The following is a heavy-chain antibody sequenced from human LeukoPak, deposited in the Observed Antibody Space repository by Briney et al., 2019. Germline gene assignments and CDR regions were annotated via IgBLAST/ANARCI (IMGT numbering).Heavy chain of an antibody. J-gene: IGHJ6*03. Sequence: SETLSLTCGVSGGSFSGYYWSWIRQPPGKGLEWIGEINHSGSTNYNPSFKSRVTVSVDTSKNQFSLKLSSVTAADTAVYYCASGDYSNTLYYYYYMDVWGKGTTVTVSS. CDR1: GGSFSGYY. V-gene: IGHV4-34*01. D-gene: IGHD4-11*01. CDR3: ASGDYSNTLYYYYYMDV. CDR2: INHSGST.